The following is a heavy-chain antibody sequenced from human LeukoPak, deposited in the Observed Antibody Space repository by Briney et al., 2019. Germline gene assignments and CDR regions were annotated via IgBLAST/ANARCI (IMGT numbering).Heavy chain of an antibody. CDR3: AMHPSSWYEV. CDR1: GGSISSYY. J-gene: IGHJ4*02. D-gene: IGHD6-13*01. CDR2: IYYSGST. Sequence: SSETLSLTCTVSGGSISSYYWSWIRQPPGKGLEWIGYIYYSGSTNYNTSLKSRVTISVDTSKNQFSLKLSSVTAADTAVYYCAMHPSSWYEVWGQGTLVTVSS. V-gene: IGHV4-59*01.